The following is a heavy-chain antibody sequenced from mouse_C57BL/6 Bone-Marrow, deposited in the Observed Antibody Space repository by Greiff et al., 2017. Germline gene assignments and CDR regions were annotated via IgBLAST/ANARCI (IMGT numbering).Heavy chain of an antibody. V-gene: IGHV5-16*01. CDR2: INYDGSST. CDR3: ARETLRVWMDY. CDR1: GFTFSDYY. Sequence: EVMLVEPEGGLVQPGSSMKLSCTASGFTFSDYYMAWVRQVPEKGLEWVANINYDGSSTYYLDSLKSRFIISRDNAKNILYLQMNSLKTEDTATDYCARETLRVWMDYWGQGTSVTVSS. J-gene: IGHJ4*01. D-gene: IGHD2-10*02.